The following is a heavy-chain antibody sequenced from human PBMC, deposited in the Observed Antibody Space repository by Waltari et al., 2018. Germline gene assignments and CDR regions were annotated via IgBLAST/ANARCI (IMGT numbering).Heavy chain of an antibody. J-gene: IGHJ6*02. CDR3: GRVPITMVRGVIGVDV. D-gene: IGHD3-10*01. Sequence: QVHLLESAPGLVRPSETLSLTCSVSGGSITGYYWTWIRQPPGKGLEWIGYIYYSGTTNYNPSLKDRVTISVDTSKKQLSLKLGSVTTADTAVYYCGRVPITMVRGVIGVDVWGQGTTVNVSS. CDR2: IYYSGTT. CDR1: GGSITGYY. V-gene: IGHV4-59*01.